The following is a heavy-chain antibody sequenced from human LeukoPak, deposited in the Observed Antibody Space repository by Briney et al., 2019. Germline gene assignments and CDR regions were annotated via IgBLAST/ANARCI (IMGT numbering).Heavy chain of an antibody. V-gene: IGHV3-21*01. CDR1: GFTFSSYS. CDR2: ISSSSTYI. D-gene: IGHD6-19*01. J-gene: IGHJ4*02. Sequence: GVLRLSCAASGFTFSSYSMNWVRQAPGKGLEWVSSISSSSTYIYYADSVKGRFTISRDNAKNSLYLQMNSLRVEDTAVYYCARDMSSGWYSNFDYWGQGTLVTVSS. CDR3: ARDMSSGWYSNFDY.